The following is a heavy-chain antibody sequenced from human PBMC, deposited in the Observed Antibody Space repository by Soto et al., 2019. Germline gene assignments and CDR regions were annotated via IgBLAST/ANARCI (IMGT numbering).Heavy chain of an antibody. D-gene: IGHD2-2*02. CDR3: ARGGIVVVPAAIDYYYGMDV. Sequence: SVKASCKASGGTFSSYAISWVRQAPGQGLEWMGGIIPIFGTANYAQKFQGRVTITADESTSTAYMELSSLRSEDTAVYYCARGGIVVVPAAIDYYYGMDVWGQGTTVTVSS. CDR2: IIPIFGTA. V-gene: IGHV1-69*13. J-gene: IGHJ6*02. CDR1: GGTFSSYA.